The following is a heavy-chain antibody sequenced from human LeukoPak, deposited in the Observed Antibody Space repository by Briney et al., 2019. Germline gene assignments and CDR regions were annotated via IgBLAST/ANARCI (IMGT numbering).Heavy chain of an antibody. Sequence: PGGSLRLSCAASGFTFSSYRMNWVRQAPGKGLEWVTSNSSGSSYIYYADTVKGRFTISRDNAKNSLYLKMNSLRAEDTAVYYCARDLEGYSSSFDYWGQGTLVTVSS. J-gene: IGHJ4*02. CDR1: GFTFSSYR. CDR3: ARDLEGYSSSFDY. CDR2: NSSGSSYI. V-gene: IGHV3-21*01. D-gene: IGHD6-13*01.